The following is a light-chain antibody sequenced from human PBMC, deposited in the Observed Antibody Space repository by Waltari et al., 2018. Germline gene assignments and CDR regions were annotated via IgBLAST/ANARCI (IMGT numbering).Light chain of an antibody. CDR3: NSYAGSSSWV. V-gene: IGLV2-14*03. CDR2: DVS. J-gene: IGLJ2*01. Sequence: QSALTQPASVSGSPGQSITISCTGPSSALGFYNYVSWYQHHPGKAPKLMIYDVSERPSGVSNRFSGSKSGNTASLTISGLQAEDEADYYCNSYAGSSSWVFGGGTKLTVL. CDR1: SSALGFYNY.